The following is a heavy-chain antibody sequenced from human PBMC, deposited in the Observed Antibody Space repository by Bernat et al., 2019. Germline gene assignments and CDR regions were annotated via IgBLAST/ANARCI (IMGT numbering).Heavy chain of an antibody. V-gene: IGHV3-7*01. Sequence: EVQLVESGGGLVQPGGSLRLSCAASGFTFSSYWMSWVRQAPGKGLEWVANIKQDGSEKYYVDSVKGRFTISRDNAKNSLYLQMNSLRAEDTAVYYCARDGPYSSSYYVHYYFDYWGQGTLVTVSS. CDR2: IKQDGSEK. CDR3: ARDGPYSSSYYVHYYFDY. CDR1: GFTFSSYW. D-gene: IGHD6-13*01. J-gene: IGHJ4*02.